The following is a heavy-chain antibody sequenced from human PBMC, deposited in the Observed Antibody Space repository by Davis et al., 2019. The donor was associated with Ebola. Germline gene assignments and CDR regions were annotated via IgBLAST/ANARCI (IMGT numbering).Heavy chain of an antibody. Sequence: GGSLRLSCAASGFTFSSYAMHWVRQAPGKGLEWAAVISYDGSNKYYADSVKGRFTISRDNSKNTLYLQMNSLRAEDTAVYYCARDRGGYDPWGYYYYGMDVWGQGTTVTVSS. CDR2: ISYDGSNK. J-gene: IGHJ6*02. V-gene: IGHV3-30-3*01. CDR1: GFTFSSYA. D-gene: IGHD5-12*01. CDR3: ARDRGGYDPWGYYYYGMDV.